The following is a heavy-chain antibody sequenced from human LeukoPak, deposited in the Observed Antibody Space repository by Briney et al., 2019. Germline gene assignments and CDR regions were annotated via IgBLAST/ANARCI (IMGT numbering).Heavy chain of an antibody. CDR2: INWNGGII. Sequence: GGSLRLSCAASGFSFDYHGMSWVRQGPGKGLEWVSSINWNGGIIGYADSVKGRFTISRDNAKNSLYLQMNSLRTEDTAFYYCARIGGYGIPAYWGQGTLVTVSP. D-gene: IGHD5-12*01. CDR1: GFSFDYHG. J-gene: IGHJ4*02. CDR3: ARIGGYGIPAY. V-gene: IGHV3-20*04.